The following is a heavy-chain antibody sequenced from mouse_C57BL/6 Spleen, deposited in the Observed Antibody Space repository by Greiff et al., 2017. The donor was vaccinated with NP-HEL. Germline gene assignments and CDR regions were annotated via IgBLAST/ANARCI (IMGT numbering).Heavy chain of an antibody. D-gene: IGHD1-1*01. J-gene: IGHJ1*03. CDR2: IYPSDSET. Sequence: QVQLQPGAELVRPGSSVKLSCKASGYTFTSYWMDWVKQRPGQGLEWIGNIYPSDSETHYNQKFKDKATLTVDKSSSTAYMQLSSLTSEDSAVYYCARSPITTVVYWYFDVWGTGTTVTVSS. V-gene: IGHV1-61*01. CDR3: ARSPITTVVYWYFDV. CDR1: GYTFTSYW.